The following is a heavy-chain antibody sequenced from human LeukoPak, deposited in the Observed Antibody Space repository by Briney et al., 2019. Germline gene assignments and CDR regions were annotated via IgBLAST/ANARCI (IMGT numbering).Heavy chain of an antibody. V-gene: IGHV3-30*03. D-gene: IGHD1-1*01. J-gene: IGHJ5*02. Sequence: GGSLRLSCAASGFTFSSYGMHWVRQAPGKGLEWVAVVSFDGSNEKYADSVRGRFTISRDNSKKMLYLQMNSLSREDTAVYYCVRGVGYTLLSWGQGTLVTVSS. CDR1: GFTFSSYG. CDR2: VSFDGSNE. CDR3: VRGVGYTLLS.